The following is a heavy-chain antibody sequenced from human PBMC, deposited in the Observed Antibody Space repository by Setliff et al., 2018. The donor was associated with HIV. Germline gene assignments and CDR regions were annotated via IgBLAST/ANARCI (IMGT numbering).Heavy chain of an antibody. CDR2: IHYNEKT. CDR3: SNWNTTIDADS. V-gene: IGHV4-39*01. J-gene: IGHJ4*02. Sequence: SETLSLTCTVSGGSASNSRYYWAWIRQPPGKGLEYIGSIHYNEKTYYNPSPKSRVTISIDTSKNQFSLKLTSVTAADTALYYCSNWNTTIDADSWGQGTLVTVSS. CDR1: GGSASNSRYY. D-gene: IGHD5-18*01.